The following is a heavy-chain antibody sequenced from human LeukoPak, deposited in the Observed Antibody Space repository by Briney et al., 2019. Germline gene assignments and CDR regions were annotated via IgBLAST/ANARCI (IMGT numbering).Heavy chain of an antibody. CDR3: AMLDTAMGTDY. D-gene: IGHD5-18*01. J-gene: IGHJ4*02. CDR1: GYTFTGYY. Sequence: ASVKVSCKASGYTFTGYYMHWVRQAPGQGLEWMGWINPNSGGTNYAQKFQGWVTMTRDTFISTAYMELSRLRPDDTAVYYCAMLDTAMGTDYWGQGTLVTVSS. V-gene: IGHV1-2*04. CDR2: INPNSGGT.